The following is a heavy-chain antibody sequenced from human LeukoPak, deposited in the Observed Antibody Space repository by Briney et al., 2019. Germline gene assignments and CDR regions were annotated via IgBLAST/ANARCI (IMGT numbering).Heavy chain of an antibody. Sequence: ASVRVSCEASGYTFTSYHMHWVRQALGQGLEWMGQINPIGVITYAQKVQGRVTMTRDTSTSTVYIELSSLRSEDTAVYYCARMGGSGTSLVSDAFDIWGQGTMVTVSS. CDR2: INPIGVIT. D-gene: IGHD3-10*01. J-gene: IGHJ3*02. V-gene: IGHV1-46*01. CDR1: GYTFTSYH. CDR3: ARMGGSGTSLVSDAFDI.